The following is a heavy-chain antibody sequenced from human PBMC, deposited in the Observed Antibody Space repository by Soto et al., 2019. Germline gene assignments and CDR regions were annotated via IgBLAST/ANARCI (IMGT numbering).Heavy chain of an antibody. CDR1: GFTFSNYA. Sequence: EVQLLESGGGLVQPGGSLRLSCTASGFTFSNYAMSWVRQAPGKGREWDSTISGSGDSTNYADSVKGQFAISRDNSNNMLYVQMDSLRVEDTAVYYCAKENRRGYCSGGICYGYFDYWGQGTLVTVSS. V-gene: IGHV3-23*01. D-gene: IGHD2-15*01. J-gene: IGHJ4*02. CDR3: AKENRRGYCSGGICYGYFDY. CDR2: ISGSGDST.